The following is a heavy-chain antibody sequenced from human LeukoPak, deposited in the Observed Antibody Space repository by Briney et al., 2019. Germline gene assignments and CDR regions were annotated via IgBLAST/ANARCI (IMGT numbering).Heavy chain of an antibody. CDR1: GFTFSSYW. Sequence: GGSLRLSCAASGFTFSSYWMSWVRQAPGKGLEWVANIKQDGSEKYYVDSVKGRFTISRDNTKNTLYLQMNSLRAEDTAVYYGARDRVSIQHWGQGTLVTVS. D-gene: IGHD5/OR15-5a*01. J-gene: IGHJ1*01. V-gene: IGHV3-7*01. CDR2: IKQDGSEK. CDR3: ARDRVSIQH.